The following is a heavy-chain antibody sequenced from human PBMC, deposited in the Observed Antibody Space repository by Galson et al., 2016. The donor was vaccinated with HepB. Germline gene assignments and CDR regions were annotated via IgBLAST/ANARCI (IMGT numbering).Heavy chain of an antibody. CDR2: ISYSSSYM. Sequence: SLRLSCAASGFTFSNYGMSWVRQAPGKGLEWVSSISYSSSYMPYADAVKGRFTISSDNAKNSLYLQMNSLGAEDTAVYFCARDRGGGAPKLVIFDYWGQGTLVTVSS. V-gene: IGHV3-21*01. CDR3: ARDRGGGAPKLVIFDY. J-gene: IGHJ4*02. CDR1: GFTFSNYG. D-gene: IGHD3-16*01.